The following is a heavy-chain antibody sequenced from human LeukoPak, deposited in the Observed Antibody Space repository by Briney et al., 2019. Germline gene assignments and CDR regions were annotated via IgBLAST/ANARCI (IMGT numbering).Heavy chain of an antibody. V-gene: IGHV3-30*02. D-gene: IGHD3-16*01. CDR3: AKEGDSISYFFDY. CDR1: GFTFSSYG. CDR2: IRYDGSNK. Sequence: PGGSLRLSCVVSGFTFSSYGMHWVRQAPGKGLEWVAFIRYDGSNKYYADSVKGRFTISRDNSKNTLYLQMNSLRAEDTAVYYCAKEGDSISYFFDYWGQGTLVTVSS. J-gene: IGHJ4*02.